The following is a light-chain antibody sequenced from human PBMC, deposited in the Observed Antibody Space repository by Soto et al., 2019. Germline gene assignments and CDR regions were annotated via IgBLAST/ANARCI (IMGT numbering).Light chain of an antibody. CDR1: QTVSRYY. CDR2: GAY. Sequence: VLTQSPATLYLSTWGRATLSCRASQTVSRYYLSWYQKRPGQPPRLLIYGAYTRATGVPDRFSGSGSGADFTLTISSLQPEDFAVYYCQQALTFCGGTTVE. J-gene: IGKJ4*01. CDR3: QQALT. V-gene: IGKV3D-7*01.